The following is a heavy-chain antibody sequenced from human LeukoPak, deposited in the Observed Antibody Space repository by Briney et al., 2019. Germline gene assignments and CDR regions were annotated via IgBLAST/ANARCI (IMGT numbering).Heavy chain of an antibody. Sequence: GGALRLSCAASGFTFDDYGMSWVRHAPRKGLEWGSGINCNGGSRGYADSVKGRFTISRDNAKNYLYLQTNSLRAEDTALYYCARASLEEIMVRGVIINYYYYYYMDVWGKGTTVTVSS. CDR1: GFTFDDYG. D-gene: IGHD3-10*01. V-gene: IGHV3-20*04. J-gene: IGHJ6*03. CDR3: ARASLEEIMVRGVIINYYYYYYMDV. CDR2: INCNGGSR.